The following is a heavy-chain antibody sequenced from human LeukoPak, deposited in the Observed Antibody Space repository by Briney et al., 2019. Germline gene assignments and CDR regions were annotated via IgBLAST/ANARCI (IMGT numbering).Heavy chain of an antibody. J-gene: IGHJ4*02. D-gene: IGHD1-1*01. CDR3: ARSLTTLTYEGY. CDR1: GFTFSSYI. Sequence: AGSLTLSCAASGFTFSSYIMNWGRHPPGQGMDWVSSINSGSTYTYYTESVKGRFTVSRDNAKNSLFLQMNSLRAEDTAIYYCARSLTTLTYEGYWGQGTLVTVSS. CDR2: INSGSTYT. V-gene: IGHV3-21*01.